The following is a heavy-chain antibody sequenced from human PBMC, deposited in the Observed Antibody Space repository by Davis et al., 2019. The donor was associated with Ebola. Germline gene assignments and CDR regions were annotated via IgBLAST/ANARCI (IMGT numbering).Heavy chain of an antibody. V-gene: IGHV3-21*01. CDR2: ISSDSDYI. D-gene: IGHD3-16*01. J-gene: IGHJ6*02. CDR3: ARDRPLDFFFGDYYGMDV. Sequence: GESLKISCAASGFTVSSNYMSWVRQAPGKGLEWVSSISSDSDYIYYADSAKGRFTISRDNAKNSLYLQMNSLRAEDPAVYYCARDRPLDFFFGDYYGMDVWGQGTTVTVSS. CDR1: GFTVSSNY.